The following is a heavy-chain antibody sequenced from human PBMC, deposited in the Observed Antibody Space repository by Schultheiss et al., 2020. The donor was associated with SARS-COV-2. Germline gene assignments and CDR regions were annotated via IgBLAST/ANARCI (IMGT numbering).Heavy chain of an antibody. V-gene: IGHV3-21*05. J-gene: IGHJ6*03. Sequence: GGSLRLSCAASGFTFSSYAMSWVRQAPGKGLEWVSYISSSSSYIYYADSVKGRFTISRDNAKNSLYLQMDSLRVEDTAVYYCARSRYGTSSHNYCMDVWGKGTTVTVSS. CDR1: GFTFSSYA. D-gene: IGHD6-6*01. CDR3: ARSRYGTSSHNYCMDV. CDR2: ISSSSSYI.